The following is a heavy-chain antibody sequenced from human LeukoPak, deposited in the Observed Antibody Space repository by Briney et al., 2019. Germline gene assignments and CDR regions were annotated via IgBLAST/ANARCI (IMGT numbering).Heavy chain of an antibody. Sequence: GGSLRPSCAASGFTFSSYSMSWVRQAPGKGLEWVSITISSGVSAYYADSVKGRFTISRDNSKNTLYLQMNNLRAEDTAIYYCAKDLRAMTTVTPFDYWGQGTLVTVSS. CDR3: AKDLRAMTTVTPFDY. V-gene: IGHV3-23*01. CDR2: TISSGVSA. J-gene: IGHJ4*02. CDR1: GFTFSSYS. D-gene: IGHD4-17*01.